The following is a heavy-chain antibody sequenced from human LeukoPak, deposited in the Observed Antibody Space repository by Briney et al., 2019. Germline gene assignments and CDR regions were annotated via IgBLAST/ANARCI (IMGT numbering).Heavy chain of an antibody. D-gene: IGHD5/OR15-5a*01. CDR1: GFTFDDYT. J-gene: IGHJ5*02. V-gene: IGHV3-43*01. CDR3: AKDISNEGDLSTSA. CDR2: ISWDGGST. Sequence: GGSLRLSCAASGFTFDDYTMHWVRQAPGKGLEWVSLISWDGGSTYYADSVKGRFTISRDNSKNSLYLQMNSLRTEDTALYYCAKDISNEGDLSTSAWGQGTLVTVSS.